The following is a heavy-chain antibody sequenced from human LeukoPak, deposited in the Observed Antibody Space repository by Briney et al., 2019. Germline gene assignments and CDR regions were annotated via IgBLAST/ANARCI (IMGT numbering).Heavy chain of an antibody. J-gene: IGHJ4*02. V-gene: IGHV3-23*01. Sequence: GGSLRLSCTASGFTFSSYAMSWVRQAPGKGLEWVSAISGSGGSTYYADSVKGRFTISRDNSKNTLYLQMNSLRAEDTAVYYCAKLGTSYWHYFDYWGQGTLVTVSS. D-gene: IGHD1-26*01. CDR1: GFTFSSYA. CDR3: AKLGTSYWHYFDY. CDR2: ISGSGGST.